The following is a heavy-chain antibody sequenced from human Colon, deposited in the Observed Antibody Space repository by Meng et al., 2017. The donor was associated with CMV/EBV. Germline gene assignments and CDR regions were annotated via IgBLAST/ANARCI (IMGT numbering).Heavy chain of an antibody. Sequence: GESLKISCTVSGFTFSNAWMSWVRQAPGKGLEWVGRIKSRPDGETTDYAAPVKGRFTISRDDSKNTLYLQMNSLKTEDTGVYYCTTDQRWELLVNYWGQGTLVTVSS. CDR3: TTDQRWELLVNY. D-gene: IGHD1-26*01. V-gene: IGHV3-15*01. CDR1: GFTFSNAW. CDR2: IKSRPDGETT. J-gene: IGHJ4*02.